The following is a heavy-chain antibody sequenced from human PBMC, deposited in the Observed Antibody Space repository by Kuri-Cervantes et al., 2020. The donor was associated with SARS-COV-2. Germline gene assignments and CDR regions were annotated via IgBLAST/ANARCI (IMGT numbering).Heavy chain of an antibody. CDR3: ARDMPAAGTGYYYYYMDV. J-gene: IGHJ6*03. CDR2: IYYSGST. CDR1: GGSISSHY. Sequence: SETLSLTCTVSGGSISSHYWSWIRQPPGKGLEWIGYIYYSGSTNYNPSLKSRVTISVDTSKNQFSLKLSSVTAADTAVYYCARDMPAAGTGYYYYYMDVWGKGTTVTVSS. D-gene: IGHD6-13*01. V-gene: IGHV4-59*11.